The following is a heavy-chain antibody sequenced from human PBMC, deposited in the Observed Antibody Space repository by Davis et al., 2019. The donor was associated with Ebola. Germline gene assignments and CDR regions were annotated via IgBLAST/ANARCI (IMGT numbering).Heavy chain of an antibody. D-gene: IGHD5-18*01. V-gene: IGHV4-34*01. CDR1: GGSFRGYY. J-gene: IGHJ4*02. Sequence: SETLSLTCAVYGGSFRGYYWSWIRQPPGKGLEWIGEINHSGSTNYNPSLKSRVTISVDTSKNQFSLKLSSVTAADTAVYYCARDPGDTAMVSVGYFDYWGQGTLVTVSS. CDR3: ARDPGDTAMVSVGYFDY. CDR2: INHSGST.